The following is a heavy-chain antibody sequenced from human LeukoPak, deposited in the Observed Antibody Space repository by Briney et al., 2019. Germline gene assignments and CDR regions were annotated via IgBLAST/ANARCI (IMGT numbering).Heavy chain of an antibody. Sequence: GGSLRLSCAASGCTFSSYALSWVREAPGKGLEWVSAISGSGGSTYYADSVKGRFTISRGNSKNTLYLQMNSLRAEDTAVYYCARVLAAAAFDYWGQGTLVTVSS. D-gene: IGHD6-13*01. J-gene: IGHJ4*02. CDR2: ISGSGGST. CDR1: GCTFSSYA. V-gene: IGHV3-23*01. CDR3: ARVLAAAAFDY.